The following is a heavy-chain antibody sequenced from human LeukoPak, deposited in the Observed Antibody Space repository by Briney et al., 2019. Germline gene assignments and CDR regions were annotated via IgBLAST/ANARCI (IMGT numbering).Heavy chain of an antibody. J-gene: IGHJ4*02. D-gene: IGHD4-17*01. CDR3: AKTYADATFDY. CDR2: ISGSGSRT. CDR1: GFTSSSYL. Sequence: GGSLRLSCTASGFTSSSYLMSWVRQAPGKGLEWVSTISGSGSRTYYTDSVKGRFTISRDNSENTLYLQLNSLRAEDTALYYCAKTYADATFDYWGQGNLVTVSS. V-gene: IGHV3-23*01.